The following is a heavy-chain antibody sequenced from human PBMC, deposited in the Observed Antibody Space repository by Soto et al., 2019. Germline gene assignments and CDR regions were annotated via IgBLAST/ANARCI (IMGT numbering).Heavy chain of an antibody. Sequence: ASVKVSCKASGYTFTGYYMHWVRQAPGQGLEWMGWINPNSGGTNYAQKFQGRVTMTRDTSISTAYMELSRLRSDDTAVYYCARDPRGITIFGVVIGDAFDIWGQGTMVTVSS. V-gene: IGHV1-2*02. CDR2: INPNSGGT. CDR3: ARDPRGITIFGVVIGDAFDI. D-gene: IGHD3-3*01. CDR1: GYTFTGYY. J-gene: IGHJ3*02.